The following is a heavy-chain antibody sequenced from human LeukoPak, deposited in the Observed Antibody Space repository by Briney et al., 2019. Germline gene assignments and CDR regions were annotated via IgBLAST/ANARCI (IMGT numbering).Heavy chain of an antibody. V-gene: IGHV4-34*01. Sequence: PSETLSLTCAVYGGSFSGYYWSWIRQPPGKGLEWIGEINHSGSTNYNPPLKSRVTISVDTSKNQFSLKLSSVTAADTAVYYCARPASSWLMDAFDIWGQGTMVTVSS. CDR3: ARPASSWLMDAFDI. D-gene: IGHD6-13*01. J-gene: IGHJ3*02. CDR1: GGSFSGYY. CDR2: INHSGST.